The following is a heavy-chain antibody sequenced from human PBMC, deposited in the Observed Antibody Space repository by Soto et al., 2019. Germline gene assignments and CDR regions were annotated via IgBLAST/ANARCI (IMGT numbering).Heavy chain of an antibody. CDR3: ARDGRHADCSGGSCYVDY. CDR2: ISSSGSNI. J-gene: IGHJ4*02. D-gene: IGHD2-15*01. Sequence: GGSLRLSCAASGFTFSDYAMSWVRQAPGKGLEWVSSISSSGSNIYYADSVKGRFTISRDKSKNSLYLQMNSLRAEDMAEYYCARDGRHADCSGGSCYVDYWGQGTLVTVSS. V-gene: IGHV3-11*01. CDR1: GFTFSDYA.